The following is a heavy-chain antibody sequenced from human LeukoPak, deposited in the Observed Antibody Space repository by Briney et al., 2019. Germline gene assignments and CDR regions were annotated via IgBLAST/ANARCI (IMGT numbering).Heavy chain of an antibody. CDR1: GYTFTGYY. V-gene: IGHV1-2*02. D-gene: IGHD1-1*01. J-gene: IGHJ4*02. CDR2: INPNSGGT. Sequence: GASVKVSCKASGYTFTGYYIHWVRQAPGQGPEWMGWINPNSGGTNYAQKFQGRVTMTRDTSISTAYMELSRLTSDDTAVYYCAREVTTGTTGYWGQGTLVTVSS. CDR3: AREVTTGTTGY.